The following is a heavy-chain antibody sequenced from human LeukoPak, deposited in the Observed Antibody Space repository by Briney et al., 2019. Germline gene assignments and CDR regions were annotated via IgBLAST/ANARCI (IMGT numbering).Heavy chain of an antibody. V-gene: IGHV1-69*02. Sequence: SVKISCKASGGTFSSYTISWVRQAPGQGLEWMGRIIPILGIANYAQKFQGRVTITADKSTSTAYMELSSLRSEDTAVYYCARGAITYYYGSGSYFSTANPNWFDPWGQGTLVTVSS. CDR3: ARGAITYYYGSGSYFSTANPNWFDP. D-gene: IGHD3-10*01. CDR2: IIPILGIA. CDR1: GGTFSSYT. J-gene: IGHJ5*02.